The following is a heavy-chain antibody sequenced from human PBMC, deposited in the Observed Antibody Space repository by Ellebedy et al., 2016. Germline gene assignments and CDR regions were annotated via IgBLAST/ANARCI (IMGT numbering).Heavy chain of an antibody. CDR1: GYSFTSYW. V-gene: IGHV5-51*01. J-gene: IGHJ3*02. CDR3: ARRSGISTSCCYDAFDI. CDR2: IYPGGSDT. Sequence: GESLKISXKGSGYSFTSYWIGWVRQMPGKGLEWMGIIYPGGSDTRYSPSFQGQVTISADKSISTAYLQWSSLKASDTAMYYCARRSGISTSCCYDAFDIWGQGTMVTVSS. D-gene: IGHD2-2*01.